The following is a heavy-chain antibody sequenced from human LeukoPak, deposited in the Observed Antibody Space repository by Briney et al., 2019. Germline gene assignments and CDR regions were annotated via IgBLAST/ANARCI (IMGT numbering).Heavy chain of an antibody. CDR3: AKDLVIEVGAGDY. CDR1: GFTFSSYG. D-gene: IGHD1-26*01. V-gene: IGHV3-30*02. Sequence: GGSLRLSCAASGFTFSSYGMHWVRQAPGKGLEWVAFIRYDGSNKYYADSVKGRFTISRDNSKNTLYLQMNSLRAEDTAVYYCAKDLVIEVGAGDYWGQGILVTVSS. J-gene: IGHJ4*02. CDR2: IRYDGSNK.